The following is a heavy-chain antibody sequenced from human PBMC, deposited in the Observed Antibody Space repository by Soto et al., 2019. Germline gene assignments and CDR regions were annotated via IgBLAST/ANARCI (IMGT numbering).Heavy chain of an antibody. J-gene: IGHJ4*02. D-gene: IGHD6-13*01. CDR3: ARGFSAGKGSPPDF. CDR2: IYYSGST. Sequence: SETLSLTCTVSGGSISSYYWSWIRQPPGEGLEWIGYIYYSGSTNYNPSLKSRVTISVDTSKNQFSLELSSLRAEDTAVYYCARGFSAGKGSPPDFWGQGSLVTVSS. CDR1: GGSISSYY. V-gene: IGHV4-59*12.